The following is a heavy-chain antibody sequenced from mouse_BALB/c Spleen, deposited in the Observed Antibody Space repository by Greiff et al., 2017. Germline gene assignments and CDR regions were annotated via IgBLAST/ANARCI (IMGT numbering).Heavy chain of an antibody. D-gene: IGHD2-4*01. V-gene: IGHV5-6*01. CDR1: GFTFSSYG. Sequence: EVQRVESGGDLVKPGGSLKLSCAASGFTFSSYGMSWVRQTPDKRLEWVATISSGGSYTYYPDSVKGRFTISRDNAKNTLYLQMSSLKSEDTAMYYCARPYDYDRFAYWGQGTLVTVSA. CDR3: ARPYDYDRFAY. CDR2: ISSGGSYT. J-gene: IGHJ3*01.